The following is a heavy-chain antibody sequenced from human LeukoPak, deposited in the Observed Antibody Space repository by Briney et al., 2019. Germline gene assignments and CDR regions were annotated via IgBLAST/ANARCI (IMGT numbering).Heavy chain of an antibody. V-gene: IGHV3-23*01. Sequence: GGSLRLSCAASGFIFSGYAMRWVRQAPGKGLEWVSSVSGSGGTTYYADSVKGRFTISRDDSKNSVYLLMNSLKTEDTAVYYCASLWSSSSTVDYWGQGTLVTVSS. CDR1: GFIFSGYA. CDR3: ASLWSSSSTVDY. CDR2: VSGSGGTT. D-gene: IGHD3-3*01. J-gene: IGHJ4*02.